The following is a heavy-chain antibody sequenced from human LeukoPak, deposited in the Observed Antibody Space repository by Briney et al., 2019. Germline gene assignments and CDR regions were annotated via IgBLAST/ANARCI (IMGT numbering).Heavy chain of an antibody. CDR2: ISAYNGNT. V-gene: IGHV1-18*01. D-gene: IGHD5-12*01. CDR1: GYTFTSYG. CDR3: ARDLPIVAPGPFPYYYGMDV. Sequence: ASVKVSCKASGYTFTSYGISWVRQAPGQGLEWMGWISAYNGNTNYAQKLQGRVTITTDTSTSTAYMELRSLRSDDTAVYYCARDLPIVAPGPFPYYYGMDVWGQGTTVTVSS. J-gene: IGHJ6*02.